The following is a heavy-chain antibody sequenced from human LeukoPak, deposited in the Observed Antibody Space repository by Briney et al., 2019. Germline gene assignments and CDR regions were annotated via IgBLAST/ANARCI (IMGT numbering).Heavy chain of an antibody. CDR1: GFTFSSYS. CDR2: ISSSSSYI. CDR3: ARDWNRGYSGYEHFDY. D-gene: IGHD5-12*01. V-gene: IGHV3-21*01. J-gene: IGHJ4*02. Sequence: GGSLRLSCAASGFTFSSYSMNWVRQAPGKGLEWDSSISSSSSYIYYADSVKGRFTISRDNAKNSLYLQMNSLRAEDTAVYYCARDWNRGYSGYEHFDYWGQGTLVTVSS.